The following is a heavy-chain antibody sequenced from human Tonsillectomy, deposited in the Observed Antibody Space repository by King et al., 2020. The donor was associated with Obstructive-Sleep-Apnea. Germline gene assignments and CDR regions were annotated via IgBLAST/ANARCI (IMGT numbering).Heavy chain of an antibody. CDR3: ARDLTGYEGHFDY. CDR1: GYTFTGYY. J-gene: IGHJ4*02. V-gene: IGHV1-2*02. D-gene: IGHD7-27*01. Sequence: QLVQSGTEVKKPGASVKVSCKASGYTFTGYYMHWVRQAPGQGLEWMGWINLNSGDTNYAQKFQGRVTMTRDTSISTAYMELSRLRFDDTAVYYCARDLTGYEGHFDYWGQGTLVTVSS. CDR2: INLNSGDT.